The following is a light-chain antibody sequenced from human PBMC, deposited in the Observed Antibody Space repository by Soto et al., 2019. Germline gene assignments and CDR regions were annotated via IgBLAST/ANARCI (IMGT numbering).Light chain of an antibody. CDR3: QSYDSSLSGFV. Sequence: QSVLTQPPSVSGAPGQRVTISCTGSSSNIGAGYDVHWYQQLPGTAPKLLIYGNYNRPSGVPDRFSGSQSGTSISLAITGLQAEDEADYYCQSYDSSLSGFVFGTGTKVTVL. V-gene: IGLV1-40*01. CDR2: GNY. J-gene: IGLJ1*01. CDR1: SSNIGAGYD.